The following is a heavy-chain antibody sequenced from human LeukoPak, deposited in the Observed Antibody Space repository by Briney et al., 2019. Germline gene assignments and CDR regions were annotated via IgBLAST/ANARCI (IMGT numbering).Heavy chain of an antibody. CDR2: IYYSGST. V-gene: IGHV4-39*07. Sequence: SETLSLTCTVSGGSISSSSYYWGWIRQPPGKGLEWIGSIYYSGSTYYNPSLKSRVTISVDTAKNQFSLKLSSVTAADTAVYYCARTDCRGGICDNYFDYWGQGTLVTVSS. D-gene: IGHD2-15*01. J-gene: IGHJ4*02. CDR1: GGSISSSSYY. CDR3: ARTDCRGGICDNYFDY.